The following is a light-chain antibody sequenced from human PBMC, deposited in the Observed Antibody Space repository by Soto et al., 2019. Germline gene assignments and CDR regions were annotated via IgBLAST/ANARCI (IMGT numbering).Light chain of an antibody. J-gene: IGLJ2*01. CDR1: SSDVGGSNS. CDR2: DVT. V-gene: IGLV2-14*03. Sequence: QSVLTQPASMSGSPGQSITISCTGTSSDVGGSNSVSWYQQQPGKAPKLMIYDVTNRPSWVSTRFSGSKSGNAASLTIAGLQADDAAYYCCSSYTSLSTGVFGGGTKLTVL. CDR3: SSYTSLSTGV.